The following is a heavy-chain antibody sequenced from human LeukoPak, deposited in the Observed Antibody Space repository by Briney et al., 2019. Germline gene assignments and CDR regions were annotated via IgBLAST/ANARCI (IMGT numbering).Heavy chain of an antibody. V-gene: IGHV3-7*01. J-gene: IGHJ4*02. CDR1: GFTFSSYW. Sequence: GGSLRLSCAASGFTFSSYWMSWVRQAPGKGMEWVASIKQDGSEKYYVDSVKGRFTISRDNAKNSLYLQMNSLRAEDTAVYYCARDSPSSTSWGYWGQGTLVTVSS. D-gene: IGHD2-2*01. CDR2: IKQDGSEK. CDR3: ARDSPSSTSWGY.